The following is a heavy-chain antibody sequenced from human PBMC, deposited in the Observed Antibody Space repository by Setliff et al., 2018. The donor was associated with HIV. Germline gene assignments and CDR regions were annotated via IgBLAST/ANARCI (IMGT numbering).Heavy chain of an antibody. CDR1: GYSISSGYY. J-gene: IGHJ4*02. Sequence: PSETLSLTCAVSGYSISSGYYWGWIRQPPGKGLEWIGSIYYSGSTYYNPSLNSRVTMSVDTSKNQFSLKLTSVTASDTAVYYCARGEPTILVVPAAFFDYWGQGTLVTVSS. V-gene: IGHV4-38-2*01. D-gene: IGHD2-2*01. CDR2: IYYSGST. CDR3: ARGEPTILVVPAAFFDY.